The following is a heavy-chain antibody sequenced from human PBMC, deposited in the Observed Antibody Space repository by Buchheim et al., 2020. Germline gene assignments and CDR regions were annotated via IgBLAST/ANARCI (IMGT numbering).Heavy chain of an antibody. V-gene: IGHV3-23*01. D-gene: IGHD1-26*01. Sequence: EMQLLESGGGLVQPGGSLRLSCAASGFTFSSYAMTWVRQAPGQGLEWVSGISASGGNTYYADSVKGRFTISSDNSRNTVFLQMTSLRAEDTALYYCAKENGGSFYGHFDYWGQGTL. CDR1: GFTFSSYA. CDR3: AKENGGSFYGHFDY. J-gene: IGHJ4*02. CDR2: ISASGGNT.